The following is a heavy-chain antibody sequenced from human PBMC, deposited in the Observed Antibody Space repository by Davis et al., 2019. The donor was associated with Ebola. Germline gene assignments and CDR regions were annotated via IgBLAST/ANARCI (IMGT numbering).Heavy chain of an antibody. J-gene: IGHJ3*02. CDR1: GFTFSSYA. V-gene: IGHV3-23*01. CDR2: ISGSGGST. CDR3: AKDGITMIVVVITTNAFDI. Sequence: GESLKISCAASGFTFSSYAMSWVRQAPGKGLEWVSAISGSGGSTYYADSVKGRFTISRDNSKNTLYLQMNSLRAEDTAVYYCAKDGITMIVVVITTNAFDIWGQGTMVTVSS. D-gene: IGHD3-22*01.